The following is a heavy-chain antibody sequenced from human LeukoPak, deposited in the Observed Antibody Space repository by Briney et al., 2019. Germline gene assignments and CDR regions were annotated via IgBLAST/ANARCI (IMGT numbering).Heavy chain of an antibody. CDR1: GFTFSTYV. J-gene: IGHJ6*03. D-gene: IGHD4-11*01. V-gene: IGHV3-30*10. CDR2: ISSDGKNE. CDR3: ARQGGSLNYHFNYLDV. Sequence: PGGSLRLSCAASGFTFSTYVVHWVRQAPGKGLEWVALISSDGKNELYSNSVKGRFSISRDTSENALYLQMNRLRPEDTATYFGARQGGSLNYHFNYLDVWGRGTTVTVSS.